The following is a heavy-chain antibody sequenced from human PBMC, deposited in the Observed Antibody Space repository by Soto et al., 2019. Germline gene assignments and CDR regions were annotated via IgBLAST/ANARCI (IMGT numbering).Heavy chain of an antibody. D-gene: IGHD3-10*01. J-gene: IGHJ6*02. CDR1: GASISSGGSS. CDR3: ARGLAVRGSYGLDV. V-gene: IGHV4-30-2*01. CDR2: IYHSRIT. Sequence: QLQLQESGSGLVKPSQTLSLTCAVSGASISSGGSSWSWIRQAPGTGLEWIGYIYHSRITNYNPSLKSRVTISVDKSQNQFSLSLSFVTAADTAVYYCARGLAVRGSYGLDVWGQGTTVTVSS.